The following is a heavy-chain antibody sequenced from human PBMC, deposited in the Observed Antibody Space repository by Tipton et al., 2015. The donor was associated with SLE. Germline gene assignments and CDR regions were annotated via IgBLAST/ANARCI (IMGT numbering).Heavy chain of an antibody. CDR1: GTSTSSDIYY. J-gene: IGHJ4*02. V-gene: IGHV4-61*09. Sequence: TLSLTCTVSGTSTSSDIYYWSWIRQAAGEGLEWIGHIYTTGGTTYNPSLESRVTISIDTSRNQFSLKLTSVTAADTAVYYCARSDGGYWGQGTLATVSS. CDR2: IYTTGGT. D-gene: IGHD3-16*01. CDR3: ARSDGGY.